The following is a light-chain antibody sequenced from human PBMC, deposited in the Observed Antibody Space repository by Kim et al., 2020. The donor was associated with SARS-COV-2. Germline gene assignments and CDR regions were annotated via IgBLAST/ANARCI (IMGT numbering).Light chain of an antibody. CDR3: QQYGSSRTT. V-gene: IGKV3-20*01. J-gene: IGKJ4*01. CDR2: GAS. CDR1: QSVSSGY. Sequence: LVPGERATTSYRASQSVSSGYLAWYQQKPGQGPRLLIYGASSRATGIPDRFSGSGSGTDFTLTISRLEPEDFAVYYCQQYGSSRTTFGGGTKVEI.